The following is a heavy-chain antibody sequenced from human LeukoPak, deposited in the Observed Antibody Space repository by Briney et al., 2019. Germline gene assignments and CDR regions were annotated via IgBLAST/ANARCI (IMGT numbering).Heavy chain of an antibody. J-gene: IGHJ6*02. CDR1: GGSFSGYY. CDR2: INHSGST. D-gene: IGHD2-15*01. Sequence: SETLSLTCAVYGGSFSGYYWSWIRQPPGKGLEWIGEINHSGSTNYSPSLKSRVTISVDTSKNQFSLKLSSVTAADTAVYYCARGGVVVVAATPGYYYYYGMDVWGQGTTVTVSS. V-gene: IGHV4-34*01. CDR3: ARGGVVVVAATPGYYYYYGMDV.